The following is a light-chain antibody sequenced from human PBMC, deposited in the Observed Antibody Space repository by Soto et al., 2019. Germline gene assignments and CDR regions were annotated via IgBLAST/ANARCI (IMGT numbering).Light chain of an antibody. CDR2: DAS. J-gene: IGKJ2*01. CDR3: QQYDTLSYN. CDR1: QDISTF. V-gene: IGKV1-33*01. Sequence: DIQMTQSPSSLSASVGDRVTITCQASQDISTFLNWYHHRPGKAPKLLIYDASNLQSGVPSRLSASGAGTDFTFTISSLQPEDVGTYYCQQYDTLSYNFGQGTKLEI.